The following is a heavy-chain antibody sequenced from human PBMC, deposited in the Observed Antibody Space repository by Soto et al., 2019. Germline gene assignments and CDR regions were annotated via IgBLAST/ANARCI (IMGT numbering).Heavy chain of an antibody. D-gene: IGHD6-13*01. CDR1: GGSISSSSYY. CDR2: LYYGGST. J-gene: IGHJ6*02. V-gene: IGHV4-39*01. Sequence: XVTLSLTCTVSGGSISSSSYYWGWIRQPPGKGLEWIGTLYYGGSTFYNPSLKSRVTISVDTSKNQFSLKLSSVTAADTAVYYCARRIAAAGTYYYGMEVWGQGATVTVSS. CDR3: ARRIAAAGTYYYGMEV.